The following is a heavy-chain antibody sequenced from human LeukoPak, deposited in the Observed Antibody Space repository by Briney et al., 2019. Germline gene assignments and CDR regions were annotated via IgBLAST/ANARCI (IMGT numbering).Heavy chain of an antibody. V-gene: IGHV4-59*01. J-gene: IGHJ4*02. CDR2: IYYSGST. D-gene: IGHD6-19*01. CDR1: GGSISSYY. CDR3: ARDSSGWYEGFDY. Sequence: SETLSLTCTVSGGSISSYYWSWIRQPPGKGLEWIGYIYYSGSTNYNPSLKSRVTISVDTSKNQFSLKLSSVTAADTAVYYCARDSSGWYEGFDYWGQGTLVTVPS.